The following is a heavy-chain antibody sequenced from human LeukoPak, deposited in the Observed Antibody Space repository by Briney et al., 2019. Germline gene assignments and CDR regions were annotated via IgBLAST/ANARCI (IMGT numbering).Heavy chain of an antibody. CDR2: ISSSTVII. CDR1: GVIPSGYN. D-gene: IGHD3-10*01. Sequence: GGSLRLACAASGVIPSGYNLNWVRQAPGKGLEWISYISSSTVIIYYADSVKGRFTISRDNAKNSLYLQMNSLRAEDTAVYYCARLPLWTTDAFDIWGQGTMVTVSS. V-gene: IGHV3-48*01. CDR3: ARLPLWTTDAFDI. J-gene: IGHJ3*02.